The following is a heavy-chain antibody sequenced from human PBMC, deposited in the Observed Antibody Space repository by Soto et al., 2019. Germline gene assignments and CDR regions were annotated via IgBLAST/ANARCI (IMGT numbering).Heavy chain of an antibody. CDR3: AKDRRIAARLKPGGYYGMDV. J-gene: IGHJ6*02. CDR2: ISYDGSNK. D-gene: IGHD6-6*01. CDR1: GFTFSSYG. Sequence: TGGSLRLSCAASGFTFSSYGMHWVRQAPGKGLEWVAVISYDGSNKYYADSVKGRFTISRDNSKNTLYLQMNSLRAEDTAVYYCAKDRRIAARLKPGGYYGMDVWGHGTTVTVSS. V-gene: IGHV3-30*18.